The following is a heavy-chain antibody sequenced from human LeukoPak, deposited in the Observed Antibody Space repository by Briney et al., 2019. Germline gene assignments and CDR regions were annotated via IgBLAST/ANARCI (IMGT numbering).Heavy chain of an antibody. Sequence: PSETLSLTCTASGGSISSYYWSWIRQPPGKGLEWIGYIYYSGSTNYNPSLKSRVTISVDTSKNQFSLKLSSVTAADTAVYYCASLSGSYSEMPYYYYGMDVWGQGTTVTVSS. J-gene: IGHJ6*02. V-gene: IGHV4-59*01. CDR3: ASLSGSYSEMPYYYYGMDV. CDR2: IYYSGST. D-gene: IGHD1-26*01. CDR1: GGSISSYY.